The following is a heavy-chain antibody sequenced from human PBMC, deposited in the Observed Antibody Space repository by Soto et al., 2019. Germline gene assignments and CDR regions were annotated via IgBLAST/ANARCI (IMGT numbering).Heavy chain of an antibody. Sequence: SETLSLTCTVSGGSISSYYWSWIRQPPGKGLEWIGYIYYSGSTNYHPSLTSRVTKSVDTSKNQFSLKLSSVTAADTAVYYCARDKGGNYVEYWGQGTMVTVYS. CDR2: IYYSGST. CDR1: GGSISSYY. J-gene: IGHJ4*02. D-gene: IGHD1-26*01. V-gene: IGHV4-59*01. CDR3: ARDKGGNYVEY.